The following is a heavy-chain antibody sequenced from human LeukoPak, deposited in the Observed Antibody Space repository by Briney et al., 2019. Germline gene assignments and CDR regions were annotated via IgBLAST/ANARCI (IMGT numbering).Heavy chain of an antibody. D-gene: IGHD6-13*01. CDR2: IIPIFGTA. CDR3: AREHSSSWDQFDY. J-gene: IGHJ4*02. Sequence: SVKVSCKASGGTFSSYAISWVRQAPGQGLEWMGGIIPIFGTANYAQKFQGRVTITADESTSTAYMELSSLRSDDTAVYYCAREHSSSWDQFDYWGQGTLVTVSS. V-gene: IGHV1-69*01. CDR1: GGTFSSYA.